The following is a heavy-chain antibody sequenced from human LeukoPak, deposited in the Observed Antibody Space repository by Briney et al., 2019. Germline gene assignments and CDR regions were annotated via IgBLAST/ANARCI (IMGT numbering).Heavy chain of an antibody. J-gene: IGHJ3*02. CDR2: IYHSGST. CDR1: GYSISSGYY. V-gene: IGHV4-38-2*01. CDR3: ARWDSGEWFHDAFDI. Sequence: PSETLPLTCAVSGYSISSGYYWGWIRQPPGKGLESIGSIYHSGSTYYNPSLKSRITISVDTSKNQFSLKLSSVTAADTAVYYCARWDSGEWFHDAFDIWGQGTMVTVSS. D-gene: IGHD3-3*01.